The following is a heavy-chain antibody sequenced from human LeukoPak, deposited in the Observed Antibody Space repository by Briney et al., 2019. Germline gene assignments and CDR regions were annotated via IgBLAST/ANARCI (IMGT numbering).Heavy chain of an antibody. Sequence: PGGSLRLSCAASGFTFSSYEMNWVRQAPGKGLEWVSYISSSGSTIYYADSVKGRFTISRDNAKNSLYLQMNSLRAADTAVYYCARGSGSLSYYYYYYGMDVWGKGTTVTVSS. CDR2: ISSSGSTI. D-gene: IGHD3-10*01. J-gene: IGHJ6*04. V-gene: IGHV3-48*03. CDR1: GFTFSSYE. CDR3: ARGSGSLSYYYYYYGMDV.